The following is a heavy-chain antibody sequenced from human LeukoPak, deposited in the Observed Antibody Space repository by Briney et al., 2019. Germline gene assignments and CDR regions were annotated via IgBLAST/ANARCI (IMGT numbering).Heavy chain of an antibody. D-gene: IGHD6-19*01. V-gene: IGHV3-23*01. CDR1: GFTFSNYA. J-gene: IGHJ4*02. CDR3: AKGAAVAGRAFDY. Sequence: PGGSLRLSCAASGFTFSNYAMSWVRQAPGKWLEWVSSISLSGGSTYYADSVKGRFTISRDNSKNTLYLQMNSLSAEDTAVYYCAKGAAVAGRAFDYWGQGTLVTVSS. CDR2: ISLSGGST.